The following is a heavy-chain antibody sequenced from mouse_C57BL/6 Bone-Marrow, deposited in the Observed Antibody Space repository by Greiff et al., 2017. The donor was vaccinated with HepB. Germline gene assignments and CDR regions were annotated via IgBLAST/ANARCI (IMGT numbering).Heavy chain of an antibody. D-gene: IGHD2-5*01. CDR2: ISDGGSYT. CDR3: ARFYYSNYGGAMDY. J-gene: IGHJ4*01. Sequence: EVQRVESGGGLVKPGGSLKLSCAASGFTFSSYAMSWVRQTPEKRLEWVATISDGGSYTYYPDNVKGRFTIARDNAKNNLYLQMSHLKSEDTAMYYCARFYYSNYGGAMDYWGQGTSVTVSS. V-gene: IGHV5-4*01. CDR1: GFTFSSYA.